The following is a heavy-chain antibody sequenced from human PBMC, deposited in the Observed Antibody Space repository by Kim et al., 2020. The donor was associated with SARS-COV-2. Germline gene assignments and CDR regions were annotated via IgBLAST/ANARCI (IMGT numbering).Heavy chain of an antibody. V-gene: IGHV3-30-3*01. D-gene: IGHD3-22*01. CDR1: GFTFSSYA. Sequence: GGSLRLSCAASGFTFSSYAMHWVRQAPGKGLEWVAVISYDGSNKYYADSVKGRFTISIDNSKNTLYLQMNSLRAEDTAVYYCARDPQAPFGYYDSSGYSNWFDPWGQGTLVTVSS. CDR2: ISYDGSNK. J-gene: IGHJ5*02. CDR3: ARDPQAPFGYYDSSGYSNWFDP.